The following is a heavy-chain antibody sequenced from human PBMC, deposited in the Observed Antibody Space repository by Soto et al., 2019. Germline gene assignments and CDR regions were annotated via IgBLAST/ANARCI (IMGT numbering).Heavy chain of an antibody. CDR1: GGSISSYY. D-gene: IGHD3-10*01. J-gene: IGHJ6*03. CDR2: IYYSGST. V-gene: IGHV4-59*01. Sequence: SETLSLTCTVSGGSISSYYWSWIRQPPGKGLEWIGYIYYSGSTNYNPSIKSRVTISVDTSKNQFSLKMSSVTAADTAVYYCARGNRFSYYYYMDVWGKGTTVTVSS. CDR3: ARGNRFSYYYYMDV.